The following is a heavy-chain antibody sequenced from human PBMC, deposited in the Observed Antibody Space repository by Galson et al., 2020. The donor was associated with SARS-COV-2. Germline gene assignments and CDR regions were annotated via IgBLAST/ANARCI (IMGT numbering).Heavy chain of an antibody. D-gene: IGHD6-19*01. CDR3: TREGWQGGY. CDR2: IRGDGSET. CDR1: GFTFKDYW. Sequence: GGSLRLSCAVSGFTFKDYWMSWFRQASGKGLERVANIRGDGSETNYADSGKGRFSISRDNDENSLYLQMNSLRVEDTAGYYCTREGWQGGYWGQGTRVTVSS. J-gene: IGHJ4*02. V-gene: IGHV3-7*01.